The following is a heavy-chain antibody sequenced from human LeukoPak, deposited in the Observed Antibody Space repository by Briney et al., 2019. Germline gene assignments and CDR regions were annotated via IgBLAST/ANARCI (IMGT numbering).Heavy chain of an antibody. CDR2: INPNSGGT. J-gene: IGHJ4*02. D-gene: IGHD3-10*01. Sequence: ASVKVSCKASGYTFTSYAMNWVRQAPGQGLEWMGWINPNSGGTNYAQKFQGRVTMTRDTSISTAYMELSRLRSDDTAVYYCARGYWFGELFDYWGQGTLVTVSS. V-gene: IGHV1-2*02. CDR3: ARGYWFGELFDY. CDR1: GYTFTSYA.